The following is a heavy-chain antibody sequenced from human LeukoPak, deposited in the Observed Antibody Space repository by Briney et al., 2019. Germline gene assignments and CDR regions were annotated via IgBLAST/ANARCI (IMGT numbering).Heavy chain of an antibody. D-gene: IGHD6-19*01. V-gene: IGHV3-23*01. CDR3: AVEYSSTPLGLDF. CDR2: ISGSST. Sequence: QTGGSLRLSCAASGFTFSSYAMSWVRQAPGKGLEWVSIISGSSTYYADSVKGRFTISRDTTKNTLSLQMNSLRAEDTAVYYCAVEYSSTPLGLDFWGQGTLVTVSS. CDR1: GFTFSSYA. J-gene: IGHJ4*02.